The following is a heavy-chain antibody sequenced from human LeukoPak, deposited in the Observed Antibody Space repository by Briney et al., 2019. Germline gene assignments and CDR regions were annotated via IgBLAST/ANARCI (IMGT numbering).Heavy chain of an antibody. V-gene: IGHV3-21*01. CDR3: ARDRPSIVGATHFDC. Sequence: GGSLRLSRAASGFTFSSYSMNWVRQAPGKGLEWVSSISSSSSYIYYADSVKGRFTISRDNAKNSLYLQMNSLRAEDTAVYYCARDRPSIVGATHFDCWGQGTLVTVSS. CDR2: ISSSSSYI. CDR1: GFTFSSYS. D-gene: IGHD1-26*01. J-gene: IGHJ4*02.